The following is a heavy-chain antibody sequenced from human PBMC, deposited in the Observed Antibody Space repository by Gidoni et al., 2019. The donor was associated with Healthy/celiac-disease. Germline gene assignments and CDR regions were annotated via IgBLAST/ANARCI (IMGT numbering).Heavy chain of an antibody. CDR1: GFTFIRYD. Sequence: EVQLVESGGCLVPPWGSLRLSCAASGFTFIRYDMTWVRQAPGKGLEVVSAMSGSGGSTYYADSVKGRFTISRDNSKNTLYLQMHSLRAEDTAVYYCAKDPVFDIVVVVAGRGVAWFDPWGQGTLVTVSS. CDR2: MSGSGGST. D-gene: IGHD2-15*01. J-gene: IGHJ5*02. CDR3: AKDPVFDIVVVVAGRGVAWFDP. V-gene: IGHV3-23*04.